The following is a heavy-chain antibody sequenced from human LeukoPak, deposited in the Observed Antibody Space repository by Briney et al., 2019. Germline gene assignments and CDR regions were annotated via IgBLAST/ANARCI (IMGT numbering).Heavy chain of an antibody. CDR2: IKSRADGGTT. Sequence: KSGGSLRLSCAGSRLPFSIAWMTWVRQAPGKGLEWVGRIKSRADGGTTDYAAPVKGRFAISRDDSKSTVYLQMNSLRTEDTAVYYCTTPVHYSDSRFDFWGQGTLVTVSS. J-gene: IGHJ4*02. CDR1: RLPFSIAW. D-gene: IGHD3-22*01. CDR3: TTPVHYSDSRFDF. V-gene: IGHV3-15*01.